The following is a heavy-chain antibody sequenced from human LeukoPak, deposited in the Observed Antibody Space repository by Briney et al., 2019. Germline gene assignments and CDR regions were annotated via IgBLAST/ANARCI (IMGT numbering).Heavy chain of an antibody. V-gene: IGHV4-34*01. CDR2: INHSGST. Sequence: SETLSLTCAVYGGSFSGYYWSWIRQPPGKGLEWIGEINHSGSTNYNPSLKSRVTISVDTSKNQFSLKLSSVTAADTAVYYCARGGGYSLYWGQGTLVTVSS. CDR1: GGSFSGYY. CDR3: ARGGGYSLY. D-gene: IGHD3-10*01. J-gene: IGHJ4*02.